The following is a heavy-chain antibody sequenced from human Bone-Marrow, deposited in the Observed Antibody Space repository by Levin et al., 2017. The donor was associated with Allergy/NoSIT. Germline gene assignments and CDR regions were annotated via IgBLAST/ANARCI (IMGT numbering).Heavy chain of an antibody. D-gene: IGHD5-18*01. CDR2: ISHSSTTI. J-gene: IGHJ4*02. Sequence: AGGSLRLSCAASGFPFSDYSMNWVRQAPGKGLEWVSYISHSSTTIYYADSVKDRFTISRDNAKNSLYLQMSSLRDEDTAIYYCVGYSYSWASFDYWGQGTLVTVSS. CDR1: GFPFSDYS. CDR3: VGYSYSWASFDY. V-gene: IGHV3-48*02.